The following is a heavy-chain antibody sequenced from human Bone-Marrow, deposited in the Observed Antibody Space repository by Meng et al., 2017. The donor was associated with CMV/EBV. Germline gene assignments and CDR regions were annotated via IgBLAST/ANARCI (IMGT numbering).Heavy chain of an antibody. CDR3: ARGDPLWLRFLEWFLDY. CDR1: GNTFTSYD. V-gene: IGHV1-8*01. CDR2: MNPNSGNT. J-gene: IGHJ4*02. Sequence: ASVKVSCKASGNTFTSYDINWVRQATGQGLEWMGWMNPNSGNTGYAQKFQGRVTMTRNTSISTAYMELSSLRSEDTAVYYCARGDPLWLRFLEWFLDYWGQGTLVTVSS. D-gene: IGHD3-3*01.